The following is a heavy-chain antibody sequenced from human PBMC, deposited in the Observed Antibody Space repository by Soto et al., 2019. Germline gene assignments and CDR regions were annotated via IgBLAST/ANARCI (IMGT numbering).Heavy chain of an antibody. CDR2: IITAFGTT. Sequence: QVQLVQSGPEVKKPGSSVKVSCKASGDTFNSYVITWVRQAPGQGLEWLGGIITAFGTTSYAQNFQDRLTITADEAATTAHMELSSLTSDDTAMYYCTRSYGYTFGGSLDNWGQGTRVTVSS. D-gene: IGHD5-18*01. V-gene: IGHV1-69*01. CDR1: GDTFNSYV. J-gene: IGHJ4*02. CDR3: TRSYGYTFGGSLDN.